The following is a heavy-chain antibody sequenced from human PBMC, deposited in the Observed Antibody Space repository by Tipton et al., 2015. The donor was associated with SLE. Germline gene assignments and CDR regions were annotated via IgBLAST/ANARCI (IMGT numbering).Heavy chain of an antibody. CDR3: ASPGATREGWFDP. CDR1: GGSISSSSYY. J-gene: IGHJ5*02. CDR2: IYYSGST. V-gene: IGHV4-39*01. Sequence: TLSLTCTVSGGSISSSSYYWGWIRQPPGKGLEWIGSIYYSGSTYYNPSLKSRVTISVDTSKNQFSLKLRSVTAADTAVYYCASPGATREGWFDPWGQGTLVTVSS. D-gene: IGHD5-24*01.